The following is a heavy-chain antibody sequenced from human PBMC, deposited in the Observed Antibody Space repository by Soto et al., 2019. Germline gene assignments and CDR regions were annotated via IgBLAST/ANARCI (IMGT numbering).Heavy chain of an antibody. CDR1: GDSISSNNNY. CDR2: ISYSGTT. J-gene: IGHJ5*02. V-gene: IGHV4-30-4*01. D-gene: IGHD5-18*01. Sequence: QVQLQESGPGLVKPSQTLSLTCTVSGDSISSNNNYWSWIRQPPGEGLEWIGFISYSGTTSYSPSLKSRVAISLDTSKNQFSPSLSSVTAADTAVHYCARGGRYSYGLDPWGQGTLVTVSS. CDR3: ARGGRYSYGLDP.